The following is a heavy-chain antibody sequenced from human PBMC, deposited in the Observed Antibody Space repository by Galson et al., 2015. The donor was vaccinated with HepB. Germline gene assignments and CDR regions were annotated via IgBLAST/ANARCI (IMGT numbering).Heavy chain of an antibody. CDR1: GFTVSSNY. Sequence: SLRLSCAASGFTVSSNYMSWVRQAPGKGLEWVSLIYSGGTTYYADSVKGRFTISRDNSNNTLYLQMNSLTVEDTAVYYCAREVTPAAAATAYYYYYMDVWGNGTTVTVSS. CDR2: IYSGGTT. D-gene: IGHD6-13*01. J-gene: IGHJ6*03. V-gene: IGHV3-53*01. CDR3: AREVTPAAAATAYYYYYMDV.